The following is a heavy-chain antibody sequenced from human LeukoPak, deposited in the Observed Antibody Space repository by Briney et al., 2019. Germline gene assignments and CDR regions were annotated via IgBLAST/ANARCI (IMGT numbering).Heavy chain of an antibody. V-gene: IGHV3-23*01. CDR3: AKDAYMIVVAGAFEI. D-gene: IGHD3-22*01. J-gene: IGHJ3*02. CDR1: GFTFSSYA. Sequence: GGSLRLSCAASGFTFSSYAMSWVRQAPGKGLEWVSAISGSGGSTYYADSVKGWFTISRDNSKNALYLQMNSLRAEDTAVYYCAKDAYMIVVAGAFEIWGQGTMVTVSS. CDR2: ISGSGGST.